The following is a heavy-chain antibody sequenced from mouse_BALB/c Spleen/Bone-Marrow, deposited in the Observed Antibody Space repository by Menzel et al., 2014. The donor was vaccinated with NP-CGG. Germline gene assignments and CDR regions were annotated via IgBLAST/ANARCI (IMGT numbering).Heavy chain of an antibody. Sequence: EVKLMESGGGLVQPGGSLRLSCTTSGFTFTDYYMSWVRQPPGKALEWLAFIRNKAYGYTTEYSASVRGRFTISRDNSQSILYLQMNTLRVEDSATYYCARFPMDYWGQGTSVTVSS. CDR1: GFTFTDYY. J-gene: IGHJ4*01. CDR3: ARFPMDY. V-gene: IGHV7-3*02. CDR2: IRNKAYGYTT.